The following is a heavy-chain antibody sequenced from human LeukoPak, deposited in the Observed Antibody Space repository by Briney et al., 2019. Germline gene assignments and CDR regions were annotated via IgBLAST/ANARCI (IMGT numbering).Heavy chain of an antibody. V-gene: IGHV4-61*01. D-gene: IGHD3-9*01. CDR2: IYYSGST. Sequence: SETLSLTCTVSGGSVSSTNYYWGWIRQPPGKGLEWIGYIYYSGSTNYNPSLKSRVTISVDTSKNQFSLKLSSVTAADTAVYYCARGRAYYDILTGPRAFDYWGQGTLVTVSS. CDR1: GGSVSSTNYY. CDR3: ARGRAYYDILTGPRAFDY. J-gene: IGHJ4*02.